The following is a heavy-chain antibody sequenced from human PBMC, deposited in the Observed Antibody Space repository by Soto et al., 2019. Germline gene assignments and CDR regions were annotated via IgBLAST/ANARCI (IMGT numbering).Heavy chain of an antibody. V-gene: IGHV5-10-1*01. J-gene: IGHJ4*02. CDR3: ARGGVSTRTFDY. D-gene: IGHD3-3*01. CDR1: GYSFTSYW. Sequence: CKGSGYSFTSYWISWVRQMPGKGLEWMGRIDPSDSYTNYSPSFQGHVTISADKSISTAYLQWSSLRASDTAMYYCARGGVSTRTFDYWGQGTPVTVSS. CDR2: IDPSDSYT.